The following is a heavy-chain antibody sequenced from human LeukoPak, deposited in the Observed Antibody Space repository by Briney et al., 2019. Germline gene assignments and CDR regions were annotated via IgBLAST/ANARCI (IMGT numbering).Heavy chain of an antibody. J-gene: IGHJ5*01. Sequence: PGGSLSLSCAASGFTFNNYAMSWVRQARGKGLEWVSAISASGGTTYYADSVKGRFTISRDNSENTLFLQMNSLRAEDTAVYYCAKEPREYCSSTSCPNWFDSWGQGTLVTVSS. CDR3: AKEPREYCSSTSCPNWFDS. V-gene: IGHV3-23*01. D-gene: IGHD2-2*01. CDR1: GFTFNNYA. CDR2: ISASGGTT.